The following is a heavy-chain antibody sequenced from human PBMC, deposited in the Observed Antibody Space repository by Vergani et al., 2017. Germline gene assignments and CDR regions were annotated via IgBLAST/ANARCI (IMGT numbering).Heavy chain of an antibody. J-gene: IGHJ4*02. CDR3: AKEGGGYCSGGTCYPEY. CDR1: GFTFSSYA. V-gene: IGHV3-30-3*02. D-gene: IGHD2-15*01. CDR2: ISYDGSNK. Sequence: VLLVESGGGLVKPGGSLRLSCAASGFTFSSYAMHWVRQAPGKGLEWVAVISYDGSNKYYADSVKGRFTISRDNSKNTLYLQMKSLRPEDTAVYYCAKEGGGYCSGGTCYPEYWGQGTLVIVSS.